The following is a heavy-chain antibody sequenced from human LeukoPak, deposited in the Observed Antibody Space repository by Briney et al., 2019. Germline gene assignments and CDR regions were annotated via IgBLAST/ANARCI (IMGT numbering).Heavy chain of an antibody. CDR3: ANLYGDSGLDY. V-gene: IGHV3-30*18. D-gene: IGHD4-17*01. J-gene: IGHJ4*02. Sequence: GRSLRLSCAASGFTFSSYGMHWVRRPPGKGLEWVAVISYDGINKYHADSVKGRLTISRDNSKNTLYLQMNSLRAEDTALYYCANLYGDSGLDYWGQGTLVTVSS. CDR1: GFTFSSYG. CDR2: ISYDGINK.